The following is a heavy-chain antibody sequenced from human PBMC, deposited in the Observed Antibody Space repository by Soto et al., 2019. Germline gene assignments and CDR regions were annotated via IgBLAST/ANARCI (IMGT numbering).Heavy chain of an antibody. D-gene: IGHD3-3*01. CDR1: GFTFSSYA. Sequence: PGGSLRLSCAASGFTFSSYAMSWVRQAPGKGLEWVSAISGSGGSTYYADYVKGRFTISRDNSKNTLYLQMNSLRAEDTAVYYCAKDADFWSGYKRGSYYFDYWGQGTLVTVSS. CDR3: AKDADFWSGYKRGSYYFDY. CDR2: ISGSGGST. J-gene: IGHJ4*02. V-gene: IGHV3-23*01.